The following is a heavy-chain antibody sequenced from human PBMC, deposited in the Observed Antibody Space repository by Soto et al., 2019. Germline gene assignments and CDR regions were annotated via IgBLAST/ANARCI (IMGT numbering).Heavy chain of an antibody. D-gene: IGHD3-16*01. CDR3: ARGYVKPGNFDY. CDR1: VYTFISYA. CDR2: INAGNGNT. J-gene: IGHJ4*02. V-gene: IGHV1-3*01. Sequence: SVQVSFQATVYTFISYALHWVRPAPGQRLEGMGWINAGNGNTKYSQKFQGRVTITRDTSASTAYMELSSLRSEDTAVYYCARGYVKPGNFDYWGQGTLVTVSS.